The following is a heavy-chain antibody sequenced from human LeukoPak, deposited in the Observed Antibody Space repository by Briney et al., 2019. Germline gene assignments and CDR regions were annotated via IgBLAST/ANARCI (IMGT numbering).Heavy chain of an antibody. CDR2: ISSSSSYI. V-gene: IGHV3-21*01. J-gene: IGHJ4*02. Sequence: GGSLRLSCAASGFTFSSYNMNWVRQAPGKGLEWVSSISSSSSYIYYSDSVKGRFTISRDNAKNSLYLQMNSLRAEDTAVYYCARVRDTAMVRGPSDYWGQGTLVTVSS. D-gene: IGHD5-18*01. CDR1: GFTFSSYN. CDR3: ARVRDTAMVRGPSDY.